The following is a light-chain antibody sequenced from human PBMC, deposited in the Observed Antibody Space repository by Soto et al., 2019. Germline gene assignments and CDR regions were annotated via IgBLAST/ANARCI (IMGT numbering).Light chain of an antibody. CDR3: QQYNNWPWT. J-gene: IGKJ1*01. CDR2: GPS. V-gene: IGKV3-15*01. CDR1: QSVSSN. Sequence: EIVMTQSPATLSVSPGERATLSCRASQSVSSNLAWYRQKPGQAPRLLIYGPSTRATGIPARFSGSGSGTDFTLTISSLQSEDFALYYCQQYNNWPWTFGRGTKVEIK.